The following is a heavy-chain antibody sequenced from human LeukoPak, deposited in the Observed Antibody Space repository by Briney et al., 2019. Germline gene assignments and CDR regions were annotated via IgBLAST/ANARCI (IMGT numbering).Heavy chain of an antibody. CDR3: ARHKDDSSGYYYRPYYFDY. D-gene: IGHD3-22*01. Sequence: PSEPLSLTCTVSGGSISSSRYYWGWIRQPPGKGLEWIGSIYYSGSTYYNPSLKSRVTLFVDTSKNHFSLKLSSVTAADTAVYYCARHKDDSSGYYYRPYYFDYWGQGTLVTVSS. CDR2: IYYSGST. J-gene: IGHJ4*02. CDR1: GGSISSSRYY. V-gene: IGHV4-39*01.